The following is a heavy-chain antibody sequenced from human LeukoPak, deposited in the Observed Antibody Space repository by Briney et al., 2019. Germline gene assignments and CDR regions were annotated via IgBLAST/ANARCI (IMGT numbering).Heavy chain of an antibody. D-gene: IGHD6-13*01. V-gene: IGHV4-61*02. CDR2: IYTSGST. CDR3: ARISTVDAFDI. CDR1: GGSISSSSYY. Sequence: SETLSLTCTVSGGSISSSSYYWSWIRQPAGKGLEWIGRIYTSGSTNYNPSLKSRVTMSVDTSKNQFSLKLSSVTAADTAVYYCARISTVDAFDIWGQGTMVTVSS. J-gene: IGHJ3*02.